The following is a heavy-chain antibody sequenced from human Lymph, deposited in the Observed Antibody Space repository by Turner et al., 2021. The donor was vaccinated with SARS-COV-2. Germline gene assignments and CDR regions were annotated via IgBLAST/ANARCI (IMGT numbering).Heavy chain of an antibody. CDR2: ISYDGSNK. CDR3: AKDGGGYFDY. V-gene: IGHV3-30*18. Sequence: QVQLVESGGGVVQPGRSLRLPCAASGFTFSSYGMHWVRQAPGKGLEWVAVISYDGSNKYYADSVKGRFTISRDNSKNTLYLQMNSLRAEDTAVYYCAKDGGGYFDYWGQGTLVTVSS. D-gene: IGHD3-10*01. CDR1: GFTFSSYG. J-gene: IGHJ4*02.